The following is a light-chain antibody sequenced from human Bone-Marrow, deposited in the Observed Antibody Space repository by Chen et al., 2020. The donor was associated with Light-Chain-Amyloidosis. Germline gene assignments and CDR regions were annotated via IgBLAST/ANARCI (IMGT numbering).Light chain of an antibody. Sequence: QSALTQPASVSGSPGQSITISCNGTSSDVGGYNYVSWYQQHPGKAPKLMIYDDSNRPSGVSNRFSGSKSGNTASLTISGLQAEDEADYYCSSYTSSSSWVFGGGTKLTVL. J-gene: IGLJ3*02. V-gene: IGLV2-14*01. CDR2: DDS. CDR3: SSYTSSSSWV. CDR1: SSDVGGYNY.